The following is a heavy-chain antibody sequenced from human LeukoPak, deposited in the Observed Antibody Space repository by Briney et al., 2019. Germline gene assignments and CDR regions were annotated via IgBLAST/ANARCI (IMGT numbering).Heavy chain of an antibody. D-gene: IGHD5-18*01. CDR3: ARDQGYTYVDS. V-gene: IGHV3-33*08. CDR1: GFTFSSYS. Sequence: GGSLRLSCAASGFTFSSYSMNWVRQAPGKGLEWVAVIWYDGSSKYYADSVKGRFTISRDNSKNTLYLQMNSLRAEDTAVYYCARDQGYTYVDSWGQGTLVTVSS. J-gene: IGHJ4*02. CDR2: IWYDGSSK.